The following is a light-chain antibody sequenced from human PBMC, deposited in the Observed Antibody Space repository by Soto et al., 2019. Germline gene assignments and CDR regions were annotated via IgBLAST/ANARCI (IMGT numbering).Light chain of an antibody. Sequence: DIQLTQSPSFLSASVGDRVTITCRASQGISSYLAWYQQKPGKAPKLLIYAAYTLQSGVPSRFSGSGSEKEFTLTISSLQPEDFATYYCQQLNSYPRTFGQGTKVEIK. CDR1: QGISSY. V-gene: IGKV1-9*01. CDR2: AAY. CDR3: QQLNSYPRT. J-gene: IGKJ1*01.